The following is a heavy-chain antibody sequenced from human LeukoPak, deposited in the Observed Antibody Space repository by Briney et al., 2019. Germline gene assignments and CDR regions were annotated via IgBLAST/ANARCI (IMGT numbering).Heavy chain of an antibody. J-gene: IGHJ4*02. D-gene: IGHD3-22*01. Sequence: PGGSLRLSCAASGFTFSSYSMNWVRQAPGKGLEWVSSISSSSSYIYYADSVKGRFTISRENAKNSLYLQMNSLRAEDTAVYYCARDFYHDSSGSSFDYWGQGTLVTVSS. CDR2: ISSSSSYI. CDR1: GFTFSSYS. V-gene: IGHV3-21*01. CDR3: ARDFYHDSSGSSFDY.